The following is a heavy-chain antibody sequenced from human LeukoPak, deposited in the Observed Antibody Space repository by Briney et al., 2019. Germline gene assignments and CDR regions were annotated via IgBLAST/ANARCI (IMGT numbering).Heavy chain of an antibody. V-gene: IGHV4-34*01. CDR2: INHSGSI. J-gene: IGHJ4*02. D-gene: IGHD1-7*01. CDR3: ARAHNWKYGSFDF. Sequence: PSETLSLTCGVYGGSFSGYYWSWIRQPPGKGLEWIGEINHSGSINYNPSLKSRVTISVDTSKNQFSLRLSSVTAADTAVYYCARAHNWKYGSFDFWGQGTLVTVSS. CDR1: GGSFSGYY.